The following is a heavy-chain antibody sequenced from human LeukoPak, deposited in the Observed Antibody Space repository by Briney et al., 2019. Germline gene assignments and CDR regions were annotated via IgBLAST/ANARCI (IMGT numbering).Heavy chain of an antibody. J-gene: IGHJ4*02. CDR3: ARHEFTGRGDKDPFDS. D-gene: IGHD2-21*02. Sequence: GESLKISCKGSGYSFTSYWIGWVRQMPGKGLEWMGIIYPGDSDTTYSPSFQGQVTISVDRSISTAYLQWSSLKASDTAMYYCARHEFTGRGDKDPFDSWGQGTLVTVSS. V-gene: IGHV5-51*01. CDR1: GYSFTSYW. CDR2: IYPGDSDT.